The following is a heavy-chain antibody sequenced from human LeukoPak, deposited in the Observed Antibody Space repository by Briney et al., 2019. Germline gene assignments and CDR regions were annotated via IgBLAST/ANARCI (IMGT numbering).Heavy chain of an antibody. V-gene: IGHV3-7*01. CDR3: TSWGDTTAEYFQR. Sequence: PGGSLRLSCAVSGFTFNRCWMNWVRQAPGKGLEWVAHINPDGRDTYYVDSVTGRFTISRDNAQNSMYLQMNSLRVEDTAVYYCTSWGDTTAEYFQRWGQGTLVTVSS. CDR1: GFTFNRCW. D-gene: IGHD2-21*02. CDR2: INPDGRDT. J-gene: IGHJ1*01.